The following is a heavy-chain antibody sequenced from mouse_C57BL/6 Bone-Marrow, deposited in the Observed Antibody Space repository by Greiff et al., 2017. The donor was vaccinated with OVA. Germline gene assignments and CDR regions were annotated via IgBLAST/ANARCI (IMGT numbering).Heavy chain of an antibody. CDR3: ARRDYGSRKSYAMDY. V-gene: IGHV1-81*01. J-gene: IGHJ4*01. Sequence: VQLQQPGAELVKPGASVKMSCKASGYTFTSYGISWVKQRTGQGLEWIGEIYPRSGNTYYNEKFKGKATLTADKSSSTAYMELRSLTSEDSAVYFCARRDYGSRKSYAMDYWGQGTSVTVSS. CDR2: IYPRSGNT. CDR1: GYTFTSYG. D-gene: IGHD1-1*01.